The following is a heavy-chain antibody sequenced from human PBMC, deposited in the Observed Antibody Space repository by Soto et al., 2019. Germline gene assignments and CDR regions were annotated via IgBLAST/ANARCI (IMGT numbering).Heavy chain of an antibody. D-gene: IGHD3-3*01. CDR2: IYHSGST. CDR3: ARGRGNYDFWSGYYIGFDY. Sequence: KTSETLSLTCAVSGGSISSSNWWSWVRQPPGKGLEWIGEIYHSGSTNYNPSLKSRVTISVDKSKNQFSLKLSSVTAADTAVYYCARGRGNYDFWSGYYIGFDYWGQGTLVTVS. CDR1: GGSISSSNW. V-gene: IGHV4-4*02. J-gene: IGHJ4*02.